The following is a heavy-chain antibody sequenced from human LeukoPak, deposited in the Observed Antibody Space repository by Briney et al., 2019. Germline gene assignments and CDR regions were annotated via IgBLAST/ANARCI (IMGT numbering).Heavy chain of an antibody. CDR2: ISSTGAYI. Sequence: GGSLRLSCATSGFIFSSDSMIWVRQAPGKGLEWVSSISSTGAYIYYADSVKGRFTISRDNAKNSLYLQMNSLRAEDTAVYYCARDLGSGWFYFDYWGQGTLVTVSS. D-gene: IGHD6-19*01. V-gene: IGHV3-21*01. J-gene: IGHJ4*02. CDR3: ARDLGSGWFYFDY. CDR1: GFIFSSDS.